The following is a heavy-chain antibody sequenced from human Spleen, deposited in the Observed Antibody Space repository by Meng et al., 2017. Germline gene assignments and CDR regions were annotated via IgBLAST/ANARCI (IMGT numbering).Heavy chain of an antibody. CDR1: GLTFNRDA. Sequence: GESLKISCAAFGLTFNRDAMTWVRQAPDKGLEWVSAISGSGGSTYYADSVKGRFTISRDNSKNTLYLQMNSLRAEDTAVYYCAKEDMIVVLGAFDIWGQGTMVTVSS. CDR2: ISGSGGST. J-gene: IGHJ3*02. CDR3: AKEDMIVVLGAFDI. D-gene: IGHD3-22*01. V-gene: IGHV3-23*01.